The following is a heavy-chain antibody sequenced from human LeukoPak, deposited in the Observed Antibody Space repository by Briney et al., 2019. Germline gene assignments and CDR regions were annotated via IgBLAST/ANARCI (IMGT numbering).Heavy chain of an antibody. V-gene: IGHV4-34*01. CDR2: INHTGTT. J-gene: IGHJ6*03. CDR3: ARGAADRNNYYYYMDV. CDR1: GGSFSTYY. Sequence: SETLSLTCAVYGGSFSTYYWNWIRQSPGKGLEWLGEINHTGTTNYNPSLKSRGTLSVDTSKNQFSLKLKSVTAADTAVYYCARGAADRNNYYYYMDVWGKGTTVTVSS. D-gene: IGHD1/OR15-1a*01.